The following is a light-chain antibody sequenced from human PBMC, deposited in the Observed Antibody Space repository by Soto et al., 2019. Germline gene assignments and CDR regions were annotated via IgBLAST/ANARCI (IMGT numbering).Light chain of an antibody. CDR1: QAVNTR. CDR3: HQRQSWPRT. Sequence: EIVLTQSPATLSSFPGDRVTLSCRASQAVNTRLAWYQHRPGQAPRLLIYLASNRAAGVPARFSGSGSGTDFTLTISDVEPEDFAVYYCHQRQSWPRTFSQGTTV. J-gene: IGKJ1*01. CDR2: LAS. V-gene: IGKV3-11*01.